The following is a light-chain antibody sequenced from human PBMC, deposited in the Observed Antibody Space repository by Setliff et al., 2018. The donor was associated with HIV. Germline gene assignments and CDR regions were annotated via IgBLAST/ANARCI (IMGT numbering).Light chain of an antibody. CDR2: DVS. J-gene: IGLJ1*01. Sequence: ALTQPPSVSGSPGQSVTISCTGTNSDIGSYNRVSWYQQPPGTAPKLMIYDVSDRPSGVSNRFSGSKSDNTASLTISGLQAEDEGDYYCSSYTGSRNYVFGTGTKVTVL. CDR1: NSDIGSYNR. V-gene: IGLV2-18*02. CDR3: SSYTGSRNYV.